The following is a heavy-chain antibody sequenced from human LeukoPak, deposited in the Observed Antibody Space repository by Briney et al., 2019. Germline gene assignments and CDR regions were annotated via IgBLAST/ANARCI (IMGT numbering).Heavy chain of an antibody. CDR1: GGTFSSYA. D-gene: IGHD3-16*01. CDR2: IIPIFGTA. Sequence: SVNVSCKASGGTFSSYAISWVRQAPGQGLEWMGGIIPIFGTANYAQKFQGRVTITADESTSTAYMELSSLRSEDTAVYYCAREGGQGAEYFQHWGQGTLVTVSS. CDR3: AREGGQGAEYFQH. V-gene: IGHV1-69*13. J-gene: IGHJ1*01.